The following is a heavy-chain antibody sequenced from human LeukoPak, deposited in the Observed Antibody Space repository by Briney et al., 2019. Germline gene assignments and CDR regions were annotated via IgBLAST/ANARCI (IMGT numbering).Heavy chain of an antibody. V-gene: IGHV4-39*01. Sequence: TTGGSLRLSCAASGFTFNSYEMNWIRQPPGKGLEWIGSIYYSGSTYYNPSLKSRVTISVDTSKNQFSLRLSSVTAADTAVYYCARRRSSGYYFDYWGQGTLVTVSS. J-gene: IGHJ4*02. CDR3: ARRRSSGYYFDY. CDR2: IYYSGST. D-gene: IGHD3-22*01. CDR1: GFTFNSYE.